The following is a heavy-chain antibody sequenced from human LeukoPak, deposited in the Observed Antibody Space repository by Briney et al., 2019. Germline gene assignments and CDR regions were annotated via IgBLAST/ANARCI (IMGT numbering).Heavy chain of an antibody. CDR1: GGSLSYYY. J-gene: IGHJ4*02. V-gene: IGHV4-34*01. D-gene: IGHD2-21*02. CDR2: INRSGST. CDR3: ARGGFYCGDDCYVDY. Sequence: SETLSLTCAVYGGSLSYYYWSWIRQSPEKGLEWIGEINRSGSTNYNPSLKSRVSISVDTSKNQFPLKLSSVTAADTAIYYCARGGFYCGDDCYVDYWGQGALVTVSS.